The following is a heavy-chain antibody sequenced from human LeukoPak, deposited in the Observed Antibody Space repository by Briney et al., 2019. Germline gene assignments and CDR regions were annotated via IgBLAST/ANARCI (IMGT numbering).Heavy chain of an antibody. CDR1: GFTFSRYW. D-gene: IGHD3-10*01. CDR2: INTDGRTI. J-gene: IGHJ6*02. CDR3: AIPPLSGTGSSRPLAEMDV. Sequence: GGSLRLSCAASGFTFSRYWMHWVRQAPGKGLVWVSGINTDGRTITYADSVKGRFTISRDNARNSLHLQMNSLRAEDTAVYYCAIPPLSGTGSSRPLAEMDVWGQGTTVTVSS. V-gene: IGHV3-74*01.